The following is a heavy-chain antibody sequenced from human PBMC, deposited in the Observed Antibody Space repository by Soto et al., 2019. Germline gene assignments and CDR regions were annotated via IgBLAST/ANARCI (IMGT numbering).Heavy chain of an antibody. CDR3: ARAASGDSGRWPLDY. Sequence: ASVKVSCKASGYTFTSYGISWVRQAPGQGLEWMGWISAYNGNTNYAQKLQGRVTMTTDTSTSTAYMELRSLRSDDTAVYYCARAASGDSGRWPLDYWGQGTLVTVSS. V-gene: IGHV1-18*01. CDR2: ISAYNGNT. CDR1: GYTFTSYG. D-gene: IGHD4-17*01. J-gene: IGHJ4*02.